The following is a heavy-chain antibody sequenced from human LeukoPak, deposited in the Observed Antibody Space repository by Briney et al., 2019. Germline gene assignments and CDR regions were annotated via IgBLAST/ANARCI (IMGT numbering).Heavy chain of an antibody. CDR3: ARDRDVTTNLFDY. V-gene: IGHV4-39*07. D-gene: IGHD4-11*01. Sequence: SETLSLTCTVSGGSISSSSYYWGWIRQPPGKGLEWIGSIYYSGSTYYNPSLKSRVTMSVSTSKNQFSLKLSSVTAADTAVYYCARDRDVTTNLFDYWGQGTQVTVSS. CDR2: IYYSGST. CDR1: GGSISSSSYY. J-gene: IGHJ4*02.